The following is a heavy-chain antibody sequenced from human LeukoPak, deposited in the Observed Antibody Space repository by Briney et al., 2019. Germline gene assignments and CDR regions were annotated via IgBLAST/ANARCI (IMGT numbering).Heavy chain of an antibody. CDR2: ISGSGGST. CDR1: GFTFSSYA. J-gene: IGHJ6*03. Sequence: PGGSLRLSCAASGFTFSSYAMSWVRQAPGKGLEWVSAISGSGGSTYYADSVKGRFTISRDNAKNSLYLQMNSLRAEDTAVYYCARDRHDRLYGSGSYGHYYYYYMDVWGKGTTVTISS. CDR3: ARDRHDRLYGSGSYGHYYYYYMDV. V-gene: IGHV3-23*01. D-gene: IGHD3-10*01.